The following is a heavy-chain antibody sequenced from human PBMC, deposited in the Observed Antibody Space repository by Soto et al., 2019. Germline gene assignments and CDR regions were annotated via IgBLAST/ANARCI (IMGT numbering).Heavy chain of an antibody. CDR1: GGSISSTSSY. Sequence: SETLSLTCTVSGGSISSTSSYWGWIRQPPGQGLEWVACVDYSGSTYYKPSLKSRVTISVDTSKNQFSLKLSSVTAADTAVYYCARLPTGGMNVWGQGTTVTVSS. CDR2: VDYSGST. J-gene: IGHJ6*02. CDR3: ARLPTGGMNV. V-gene: IGHV4-39*01.